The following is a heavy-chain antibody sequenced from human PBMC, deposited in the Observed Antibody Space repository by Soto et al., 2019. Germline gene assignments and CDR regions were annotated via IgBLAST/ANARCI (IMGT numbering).Heavy chain of an antibody. D-gene: IGHD3-10*01. CDR3: ARRNSYGVTFHYYYGMDV. V-gene: IGHV1-69*01. Sequence: QVQLVQSGAEVKRPGSSVKVSCEASGGTFNNYAITWVRQAPGQGLEWMGGIIPMFGTNYAQKFQDRVTIAADDSTGTAYMELSGLRSEDTAVYFCARRNSYGVTFHYYYGMDVWGQGTTVTVSS. J-gene: IGHJ6*02. CDR1: GGTFNNYA. CDR2: IIPMFGT.